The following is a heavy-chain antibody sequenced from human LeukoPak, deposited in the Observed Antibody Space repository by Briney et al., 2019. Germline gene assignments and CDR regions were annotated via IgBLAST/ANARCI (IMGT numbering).Heavy chain of an antibody. J-gene: IGHJ4*02. D-gene: IGHD5-24*01. CDR2: ISYDGSNK. Sequence: PGGSLRLSCAASGFTFSSYAMHWVRQAPGKGLEWVAVISYDGSNKYYADSVKGRFTISRDNSKNTLYLQMNSLRAEDTAVYYCARDRLSRDGYNPAGYFDYWGQGTLVTVSS. CDR1: GFTFSSYA. V-gene: IGHV3-30*04. CDR3: ARDRLSRDGYNPAGYFDY.